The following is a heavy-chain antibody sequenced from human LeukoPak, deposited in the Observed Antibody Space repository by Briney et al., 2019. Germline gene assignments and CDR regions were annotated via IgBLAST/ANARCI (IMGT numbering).Heavy chain of an antibody. CDR1: GGSISSYY. CDR3: ARGLTIFGVVMFDP. J-gene: IGHJ5*02. Sequence: MASETLSLTCTVSGGSISSYYWSWIRQPPGKGLEWIGYIYYSGSTNYNPPLKSRVTISVDTSKNQFSLKLSSVTAADTAVYHCARGLTIFGVVMFDPWGQGTLVTVSS. D-gene: IGHD3-3*01. CDR2: IYYSGST. V-gene: IGHV4-59*01.